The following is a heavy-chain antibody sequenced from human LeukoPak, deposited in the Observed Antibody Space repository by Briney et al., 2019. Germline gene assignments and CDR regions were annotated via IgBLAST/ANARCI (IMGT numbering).Heavy chain of an antibody. CDR3: AGSYIWGSYSFDS. CDR1: SGSISTSNYY. V-gene: IGHV4-39*07. CDR2: IFYSGST. J-gene: IGHJ4*02. D-gene: IGHD3-16*01. Sequence: SETLSLTCTVSSGSISTSNYYWGWVRQPPGKALEWIGNIFYSGSTYYSPSLKSRVTMSVDRSKNQFSLKLTSVTAADTAVYYCAGSYIWGSYSFDSWGPGTLVTVSS.